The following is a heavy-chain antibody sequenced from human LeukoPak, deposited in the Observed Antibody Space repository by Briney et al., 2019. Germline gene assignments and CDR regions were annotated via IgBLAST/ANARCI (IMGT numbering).Heavy chain of an antibody. D-gene: IGHD3-10*01. CDR2: TYYRSKWYN. CDR3: ARVLLWFGESAWFDP. CDR1: GDSVSSNSAA. V-gene: IGHV6-1*01. Sequence: SQTPSLTCAISGDSVSSNSAAWNWIRQSPSRGLEWLGRTYYRSKWYNDYAVSVKSRITINPDTSKNQFSLQLNSVTPEDTAVYYCARVLLWFGESAWFDPWGQGTLVTVSS. J-gene: IGHJ5*02.